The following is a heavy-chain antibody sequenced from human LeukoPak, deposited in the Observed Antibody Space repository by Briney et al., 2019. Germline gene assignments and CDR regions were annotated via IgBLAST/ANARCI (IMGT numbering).Heavy chain of an antibody. CDR3: ARGSGWYPADYGYYYYYYGMDV. D-gene: IGHD6-19*01. CDR1: GYTFTSYD. Sequence: ASVKVSCQGSGYTFTSYDINWVRQATAQGLEWMGWINTTSGNTGYAHKFQGRVTMTRYTSISTAYMELSSLRSEDTAVYYCARGSGWYPADYGYYYYYYGMDVWGQGTTVTVSS. V-gene: IGHV1-8*01. CDR2: INTTSGNT. J-gene: IGHJ6*02.